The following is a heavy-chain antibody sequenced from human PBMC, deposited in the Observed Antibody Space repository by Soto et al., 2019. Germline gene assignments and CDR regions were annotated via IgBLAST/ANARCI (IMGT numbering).Heavy chain of an antibody. D-gene: IGHD1-26*01. J-gene: IGHJ4*02. Sequence: EVQLLESGGDLVQPGGSLRLSCAASGFTFSSYVMSWVRQAPGKGLEWVSTISGSGDNTYYADSVRGRFTISRDNSKNTLYLQMNSLRAEDTAVYYCAKNHATFLSHLDYWGQGTLVTVSS. CDR1: GFTFSSYV. V-gene: IGHV3-23*01. CDR2: ISGSGDNT. CDR3: AKNHATFLSHLDY.